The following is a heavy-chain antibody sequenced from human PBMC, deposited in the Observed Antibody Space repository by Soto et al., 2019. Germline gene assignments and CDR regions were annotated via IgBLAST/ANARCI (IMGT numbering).Heavy chain of an antibody. CDR3: ARINIVLVPAAVRVWFFDL. CDR2: VFSNDEE. J-gene: IGHJ2*01. CDR1: GFSLSNARMG. V-gene: IGHV2-26*01. Sequence: QVTLKESGPVLVKPTETLTLTCTVSGFSLSNARMGVTWIRKPPGKALEWLAHVFSNDEESYSTSLRSRLTISKDTSKRQVVLTMTNMDPMDTATYYCARINIVLVPAAVRVWFFDLWGRGTLVTVSS. D-gene: IGHD2-2*01.